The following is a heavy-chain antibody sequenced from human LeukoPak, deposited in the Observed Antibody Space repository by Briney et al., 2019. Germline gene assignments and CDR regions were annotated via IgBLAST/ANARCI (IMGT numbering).Heavy chain of an antibody. J-gene: IGHJ4*02. CDR3: ARGTRVFFGVVTDLDY. Sequence: SETLSLTCTVSGGSISSYYWSWIRQPPGKGLEWIGYIYYSGSTNYNPSLKSRVTISVDTSKNQFSLKLSSVTAADAAVYYCARGTRVFFGVVTDLDYWGQGTLVTVPS. D-gene: IGHD3-3*01. V-gene: IGHV4-59*01. CDR2: IYYSGST. CDR1: GGSISSYY.